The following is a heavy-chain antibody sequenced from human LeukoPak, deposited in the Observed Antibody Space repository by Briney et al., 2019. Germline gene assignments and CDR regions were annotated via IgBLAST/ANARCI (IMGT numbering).Heavy chain of an antibody. D-gene: IGHD6-6*01. Sequence: SETLSLTCAVYGVSFSGYYWSWIRQPPGKGLEWIGEINHSGSTNYNPSLKSRVTISVDTSKNQFSLKLSSVTAADTAVYYCARGRIAARTVDYWGQGTLVTVSS. CDR3: ARGRIAARTVDY. J-gene: IGHJ4*02. CDR2: INHSGST. CDR1: GVSFSGYY. V-gene: IGHV4-34*01.